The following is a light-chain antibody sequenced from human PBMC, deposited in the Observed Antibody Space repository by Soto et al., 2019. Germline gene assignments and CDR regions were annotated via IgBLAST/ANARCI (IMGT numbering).Light chain of an antibody. J-gene: IGLJ1*01. CDR2: GNS. Sequence: QSWLTRPPSVSGSPGQSVPISCTWFSSNIGAVYDVHWYQQLPGTAPKLLICGNSNRPSGVPDRFSGCKSGTSASLAITGLQAEDEADYYGQSYDSSLSGSRVIGTGRLGTVL. CDR1: SSNIGAVYD. V-gene: IGLV1-40*01. CDR3: QSYDSSLSGSRV.